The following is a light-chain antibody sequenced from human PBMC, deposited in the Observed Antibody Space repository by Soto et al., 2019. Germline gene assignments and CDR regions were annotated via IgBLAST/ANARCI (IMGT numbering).Light chain of an antibody. CDR3: QQYGSSPLT. CDR2: GAS. V-gene: IGKV3-20*01. CDR1: QSVSSSY. J-gene: IGKJ4*01. Sequence: EIVLTQSPGTLSLSPGERATLSCRASQSVSSSYLAWYQLKPGQAPRLLIYGASSRATGIPDRFSGSGSGTDFTLSISRLEPEDFAVYYCQQYGSSPLTFGGGTKVEIK.